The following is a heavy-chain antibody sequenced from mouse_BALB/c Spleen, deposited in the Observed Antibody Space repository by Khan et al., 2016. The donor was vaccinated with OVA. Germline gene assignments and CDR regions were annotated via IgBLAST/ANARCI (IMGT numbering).Heavy chain of an antibody. Sequence: VQLQESGPGLVAPSQSLSITCTLSGFSLTSYGVHWVRQPPGKGLEWLVVIWSDGHTTYNSALKSRLSISQDNSQSQVFLKMNSLQTDDTAIYYCARHGYYGNYGPYFDVWGAGTTVTVSS. CDR3: ARHGYYGNYGPYFDV. J-gene: IGHJ1*01. V-gene: IGHV2-6-1*01. CDR2: IWSDGHT. CDR1: GFSLTSYG. D-gene: IGHD2-1*01.